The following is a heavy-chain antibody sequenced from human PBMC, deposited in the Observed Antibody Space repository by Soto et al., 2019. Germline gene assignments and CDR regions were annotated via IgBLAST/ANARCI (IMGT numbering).Heavy chain of an antibody. Sequence: SVKVSCKASGGTFSSYAISWVRQAPGQGLEWMGGIIPIFGTADYAQKFQGRVTITADESTSTAYMELSSLRSEDTAVYYCARGGQQLTKAHFDYWGQGTPVTVSS. CDR3: ARGGQQLTKAHFDY. D-gene: IGHD6-13*01. V-gene: IGHV1-69*13. J-gene: IGHJ4*02. CDR1: GGTFSSYA. CDR2: IIPIFGTA.